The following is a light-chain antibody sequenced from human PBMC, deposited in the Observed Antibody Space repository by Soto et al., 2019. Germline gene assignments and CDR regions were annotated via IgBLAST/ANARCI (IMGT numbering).Light chain of an antibody. CDR3: QHYDSWPIT. CDR2: GAS. CDR1: QSVSSN. Sequence: EIVMTQAPATLSVSPGERATLSCRASQSVSSNLAWYQQKPGQAPRLLIYGASTRATGFPARFSGRRSGTEFTLTISSLQSEDFAIYYCQHYDSWPITFGQGTRLEI. V-gene: IGKV3-15*01. J-gene: IGKJ5*01.